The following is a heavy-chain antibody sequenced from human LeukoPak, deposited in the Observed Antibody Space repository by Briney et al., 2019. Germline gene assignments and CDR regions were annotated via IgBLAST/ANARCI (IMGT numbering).Heavy chain of an antibody. V-gene: IGHV3-30-3*01. Sequence: GGSLRLSCAATGFTFSSYAMHEVGQAPGKGLEWVAVISYDGSNKYYADSVKGRFTISRDNSKNTLYLQMNSLRAEDTAVYYCSIDGYCGYVRPCYVDYWGQGTLVTVSS. CDR2: ISYDGSNK. CDR3: SIDGYCGYVRPCYVDY. D-gene: IGHD5-12*01. CDR1: GFTFSSYA. J-gene: IGHJ4*02.